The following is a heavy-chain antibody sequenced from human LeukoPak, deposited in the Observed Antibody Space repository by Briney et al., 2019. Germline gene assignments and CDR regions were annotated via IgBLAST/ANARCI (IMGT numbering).Heavy chain of an antibody. CDR3: AKGPRFLEWFGGNYFDY. CDR2: ISGSGGST. CDR1: GFTFSSYA. V-gene: IGHV3-23*01. Sequence: GGSLRLSCAASGFTFSSYAMSWVRQDPGKGLEWVSAISGSGGSTYYTDSVQGRSTISRDNSKNTLYLQMNSLRAEDTAVYYCAKGPRFLEWFGGNYFDYWGQGTLVTVSS. J-gene: IGHJ4*02. D-gene: IGHD3-3*01.